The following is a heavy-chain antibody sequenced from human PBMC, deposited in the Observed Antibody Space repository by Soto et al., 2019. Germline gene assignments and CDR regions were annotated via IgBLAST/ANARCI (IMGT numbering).Heavy chain of an antibody. Sequence: QLQLQESGPGLVKPSETLSLTCTVSGGYISSNSYYWGWIRQSPEKGLEWIACISYCGHTYYTPSLKSRITMSVDTSKIQFSLKLSSVTAADTAVYYCVRFWPPPDYDILTVYTDAFDLGGQGTLVTVTS. CDR2: ISYCGHT. J-gene: IGHJ4*02. V-gene: IGHV4-39*01. D-gene: IGHD3-9*01. CDR1: GGYISSNSYY. CDR3: VRFWPPPDYDILTVYTDAFDL.